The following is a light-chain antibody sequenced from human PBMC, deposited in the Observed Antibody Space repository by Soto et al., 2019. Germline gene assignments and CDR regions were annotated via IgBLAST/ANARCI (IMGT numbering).Light chain of an antibody. CDR3: HQRYSKPPLT. J-gene: IGKJ4*01. Sequence: DMRMTQSPSSLSASVGDRVTITCRSSQNISNSLHWYQQKPGKAPKLLIYAASNLRSGVPSRFSGSGSGTEFTLTISSLQSDDFAAYYCHQRYSKPPLTFGGGTRVEIK. CDR2: AAS. CDR1: QNISNS. V-gene: IGKV1-39*01.